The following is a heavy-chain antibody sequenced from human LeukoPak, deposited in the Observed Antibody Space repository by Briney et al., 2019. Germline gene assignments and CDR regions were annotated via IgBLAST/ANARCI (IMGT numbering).Heavy chain of an antibody. CDR3: AREDCSSTSCYTGWFDP. V-gene: IGHV1-69*04. Sequence: ASVKVSCKASGGTFSSYVISWVRQAPGQGLEWMGRIIPIFGIANYAQKFQGRVTITADKSTSTAYMELSSLRSEDTAVYYCAREDCSSTSCYTGWFDPWGQGTLVTVSS. J-gene: IGHJ5*02. D-gene: IGHD2-2*02. CDR1: GGTFSSYV. CDR2: IIPIFGIA.